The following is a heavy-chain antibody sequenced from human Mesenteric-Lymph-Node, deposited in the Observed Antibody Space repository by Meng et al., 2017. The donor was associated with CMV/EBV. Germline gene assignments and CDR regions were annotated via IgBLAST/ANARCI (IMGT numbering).Heavy chain of an antibody. Sequence: ASVKVSCKASGYTFTGYYMHWVRQAPGQGLEWMGWINPNSGGTNYAQKFQGRVTMTRDTSISTAYMELSRLRSDDTAVYYCARERPSDIVVVPAAIRRRGWFDPWGQGTLVTVSS. J-gene: IGHJ5*02. CDR2: INPNSGGT. D-gene: IGHD2-2*01. CDR3: ARERPSDIVVVPAAIRRRGWFDP. CDR1: GYTFTGYY. V-gene: IGHV1-2*02.